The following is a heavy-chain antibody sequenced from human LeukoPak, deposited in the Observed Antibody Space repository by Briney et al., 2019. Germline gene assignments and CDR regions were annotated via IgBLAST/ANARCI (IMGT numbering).Heavy chain of an antibody. CDR3: ARRVRGVIDFDY. Sequence: ASVKVSCKASGYTFTSYDINWVRQATGQGLEWMGWMNPNSGNTGYAQKFQGRVTMTRNTSISTVYMELSSLRSEDTAVYYCARRVRGVIDFDYWGQGTLVTVSS. D-gene: IGHD3-10*01. J-gene: IGHJ4*02. V-gene: IGHV1-8*02. CDR2: MNPNSGNT. CDR1: GYTFTSYD.